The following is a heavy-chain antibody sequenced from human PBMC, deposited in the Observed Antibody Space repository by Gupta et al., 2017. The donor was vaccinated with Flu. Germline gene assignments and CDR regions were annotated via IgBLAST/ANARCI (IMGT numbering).Heavy chain of an antibody. CDR3: AKDFDDFWSAGALDI. V-gene: IGHV3-30*18. Sequence: SFGMHWFRQAPGKGLEWVAVISYDESNKYYADSVKGRFTISRDNSKNMLYLQMNSLSAEDTAVYYCAKDFDDFWSAGALDIWGQGTMVTVSS. D-gene: IGHD3-3*01. CDR1: SFG. J-gene: IGHJ3*02. CDR2: ISYDESNK.